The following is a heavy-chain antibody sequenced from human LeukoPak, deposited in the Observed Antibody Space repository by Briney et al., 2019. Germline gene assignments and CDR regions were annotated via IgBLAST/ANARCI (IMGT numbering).Heavy chain of an antibody. D-gene: IGHD3-22*01. V-gene: IGHV3-21*01. CDR1: GFTFSSYS. Sequence: GGSLRLSCAASGFTFSSYSMNWVRQAPGKGLEWVSSISSSSSYIYYADSVKGRFTISRDNAKNSLYLQMNSLRAEDTAVYYCARGISDYYDSSGRLDYWGQGTLVTVSS. CDR2: ISSSSSYI. CDR3: ARGISDYYDSSGRLDY. J-gene: IGHJ4*02.